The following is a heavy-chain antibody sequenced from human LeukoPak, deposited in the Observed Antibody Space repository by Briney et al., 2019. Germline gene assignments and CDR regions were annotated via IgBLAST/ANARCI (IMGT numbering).Heavy chain of an antibody. CDR2: IPYDGSNK. Sequence: GGSLRLSCVASGFTFSSYAMSWVRQAPGKGLEWVALIPYDGSNKYYADSVKGRSTISRDNAKNSLYLQMNSLRAEDTAVYYCARALWFGETFPAYWGQGTLVTVSS. J-gene: IGHJ4*02. D-gene: IGHD3-10*01. V-gene: IGHV3-30*04. CDR1: GFTFSSYA. CDR3: ARALWFGETFPAY.